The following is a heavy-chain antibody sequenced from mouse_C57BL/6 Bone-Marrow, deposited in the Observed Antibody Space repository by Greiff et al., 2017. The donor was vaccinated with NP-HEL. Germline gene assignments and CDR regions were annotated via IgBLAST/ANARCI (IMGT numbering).Heavy chain of an antibody. CDR3: RREGGLQRRFAY. D-gene: IGHD1-1*01. J-gene: IGHJ3*01. V-gene: IGHV5-9-1*02. Sequence: EVKLMESGEGLVKPGGSLKLSCAASGFTFSSYDMSWVRQTPEKRLEWVAYISSGGDYIYYADTVKGRFTFSRDNARNTLYLQMSSLKSEDTAMYYCRREGGLQRRFAYWGQGTLVTVSA. CDR2: ISSGGDYI. CDR1: GFTFSSYD.